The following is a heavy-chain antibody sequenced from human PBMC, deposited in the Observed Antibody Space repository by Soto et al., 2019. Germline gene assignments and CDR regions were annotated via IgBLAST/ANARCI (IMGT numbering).Heavy chain of an antibody. Sequence: QVQLVESGGGVVQPGRSLRLSCAASGFTFSSYGMHWVRQAPGKGLEWVALVWYDGGNKYYADSVKDRFTISRDNSKNTLYLQMNSLRYEDTAVYYCVRAAGYSGNDYVYYYGMDVWGQGTTVTVSS. CDR2: VWYDGGNK. V-gene: IGHV3-33*01. J-gene: IGHJ6*02. CDR1: GFTFSSYG. D-gene: IGHD5-12*01. CDR3: VRAAGYSGNDYVYYYGMDV.